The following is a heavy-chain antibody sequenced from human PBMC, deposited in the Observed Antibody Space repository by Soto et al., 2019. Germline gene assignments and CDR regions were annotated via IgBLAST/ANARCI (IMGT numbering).Heavy chain of an antibody. J-gene: IGHJ4*02. CDR1: GGSISSGGYY. Sequence: QVQLQESGPGLVKPSETLSLTCSVSGGSISSGGYYWGWIRQPPGKGLEWIGSIHYSGSTYYNASLKSRVPISVDTSKNQFSLKLSSVSAADTAVYYCARRSASYGSWGQGTLVTVSS. D-gene: IGHD1-26*01. CDR2: IHYSGST. V-gene: IGHV4-39*01. CDR3: ARRSASYGS.